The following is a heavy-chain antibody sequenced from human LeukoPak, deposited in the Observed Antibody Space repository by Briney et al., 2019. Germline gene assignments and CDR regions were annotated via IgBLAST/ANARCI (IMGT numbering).Heavy chain of an antibody. CDR2: IRSKAYGGTT. V-gene: IGHV3-49*03. D-gene: IGHD6-13*01. CDR3: TRDLWSKTGYSSTRDYYYYYMDV. CDR1: GFTFGDYA. J-gene: IGHJ6*03. Sequence: GGSLRLSCTASGFTFGDYAMSWFRQAPGKGLEWVGFIRSKAYGGTTEYAASVKGRFTISRDDSKSIAYLQMNSLRTEDAAVYYCTRDLWSKTGYSSTRDYYYYYMDVWGKGTTVTVSS.